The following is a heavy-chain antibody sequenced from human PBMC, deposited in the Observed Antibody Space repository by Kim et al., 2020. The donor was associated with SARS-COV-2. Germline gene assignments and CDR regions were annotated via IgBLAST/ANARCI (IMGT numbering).Heavy chain of an antibody. CDR3: ARFRQSVVAAAMYFDY. J-gene: IGHJ4*02. V-gene: IGHV4-30-4*01. CDR1: GGPISSGDYY. D-gene: IGHD2-2*01. Sequence: SETLSLTCTVSGGPISSGDYYWSWIRQPPGKGLEWIGYIYYSGSTYYNPSLKSRVTISVDTSKNQFSLKLSSVTAADTPVYYCARFRQSVVAAAMYFDYCGQGALVTVSS. CDR2: IYYSGST.